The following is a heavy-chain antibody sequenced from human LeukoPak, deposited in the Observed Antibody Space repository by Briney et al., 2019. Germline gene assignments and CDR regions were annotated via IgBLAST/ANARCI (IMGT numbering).Heavy chain of an antibody. CDR1: GGSFSSYY. V-gene: IGHV4-59*01. D-gene: IGHD3-3*01. Sequence: SETLSLTCSVSGGSFSSYYWSWIRQPPGKGLEWIGYVYYSGSTNYNPSLKSRVTISVDTSKNQFSLKLSSVTAADTAVYYCARESGDFWSGPYMDVWGKGTTVTVSS. CDR2: VYYSGST. CDR3: ARESGDFWSGPYMDV. J-gene: IGHJ6*03.